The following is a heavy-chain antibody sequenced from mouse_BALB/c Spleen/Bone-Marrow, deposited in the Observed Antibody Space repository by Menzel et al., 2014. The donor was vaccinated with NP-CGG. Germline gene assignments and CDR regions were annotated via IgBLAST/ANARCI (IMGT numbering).Heavy chain of an antibody. J-gene: IGHJ3*01. CDR1: GYSITSTYS. Sequence: EVKLVESGPDLVKPSQSLSLTCTVTGYSITSTYSWHWIRQFPGNKLEWMGYIHYSGSAYYNPSLKSRISITRDTSKNQFFLQLHSVTTADTATYYCASTGTRGFAYWGQGILVTVSA. CDR2: IHYSGSA. D-gene: IGHD4-1*02. V-gene: IGHV3-1*02. CDR3: ASTGTRGFAY.